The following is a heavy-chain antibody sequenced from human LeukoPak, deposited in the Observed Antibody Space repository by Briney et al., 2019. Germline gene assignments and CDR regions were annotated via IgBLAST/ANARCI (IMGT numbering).Heavy chain of an antibody. V-gene: IGHV1-2*02. CDR2: LNPNSGGT. D-gene: IGHD3-10*01. CDR1: GYTFTGYY. Sequence: GASVKVSCKASGYTFTGYYMHWVRQAPGQGLEWMGWLNPNSGGTYFALEFEARVTLTRDTSINTAYMEMRGLTSDDTAVYYCAKSQYSFGSGSTKPLFDYWGQGTLVTVSS. J-gene: IGHJ4*02. CDR3: AKSQYSFGSGSTKPLFDY.